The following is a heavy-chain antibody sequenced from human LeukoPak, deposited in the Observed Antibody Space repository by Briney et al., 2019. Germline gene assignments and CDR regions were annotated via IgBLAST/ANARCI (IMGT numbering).Heavy chain of an antibody. CDR3: ARGCTNGVCYTD. CDR1: GGSISSYY. V-gene: IGHV4-59*01. Sequence: SETLSLTCTVSGGSISSYYWSWIRQPPGKGLEWIGYIYYSGSTNYNPSLKSRVTISVDTSKNQFSLKLSSVTAADTAVYYCARGCTNGVCYTDWGQGTPVTVSS. D-gene: IGHD2-8*01. J-gene: IGHJ4*02. CDR2: IYYSGST.